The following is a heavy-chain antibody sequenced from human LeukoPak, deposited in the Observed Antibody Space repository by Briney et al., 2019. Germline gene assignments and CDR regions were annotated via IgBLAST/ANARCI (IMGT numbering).Heavy chain of an antibody. CDR1: GFIFSSYA. CDR2: ISYDGSNK. CDR3: AKDPSTYCSSTSCLTNWIDP. J-gene: IGHJ5*02. D-gene: IGHD2-2*01. V-gene: IGHV3-30-3*01. Sequence: GRSLRLSCAASGFIFSSYAMHWVRQAPGKGLEWVAIISYDGSNKYSADSVKGRFTISRDNSKNTLYLQMNSLRAEDTAVYYCAKDPSTYCSSTSCLTNWIDPWGQGTLVTVSS.